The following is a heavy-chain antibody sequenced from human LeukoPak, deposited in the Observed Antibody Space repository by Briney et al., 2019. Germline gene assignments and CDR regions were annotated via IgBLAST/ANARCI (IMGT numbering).Heavy chain of an antibody. D-gene: IGHD4-17*01. J-gene: IGHJ5*02. CDR1: GFTFSNYA. CDR3: ARDFTQYGDYDWFDP. V-gene: IGHV3-23*01. Sequence: GGSLRLSCAASGFTFSNYALNWVRQAPGKGLEWVSVISGSAGTTYYADSVKGRFTISRDNAKNSLYLQMNSLRAEDTAVYYCARDFTQYGDYDWFDPWGQGTLVTVSS. CDR2: ISGSAGTT.